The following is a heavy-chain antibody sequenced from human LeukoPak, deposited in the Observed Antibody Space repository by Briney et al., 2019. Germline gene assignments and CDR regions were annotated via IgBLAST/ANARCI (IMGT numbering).Heavy chain of an antibody. Sequence: GGSLRLSCAASGFTFSSYAMSWVRQAPGKGLEWVSSLSSSADSTYYADSVKGRFTISRDNSNNTLYVQMNSLRAEDTAVYYCAKAISGYEWQLNDYWGQGTLVTVSS. CDR3: AKAISGYEWQLNDY. CDR1: GFTFSSYA. D-gene: IGHD5-12*01. V-gene: IGHV3-23*01. J-gene: IGHJ4*02. CDR2: LSSSADST.